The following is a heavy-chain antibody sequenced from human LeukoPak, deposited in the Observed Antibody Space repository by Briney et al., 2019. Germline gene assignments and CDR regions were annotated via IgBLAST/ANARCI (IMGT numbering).Heavy chain of an antibody. V-gene: IGHV4-59*12. Sequence: PSETLSLTCTVSGGSISSYYWSWIRQPPGKGLEWIGYINYSGSTNYNPSLKSRVTMSVDTSKNQFSLKLSSVTAADTAVYYCASQPRDIVVVVAATKGGAFDIWGQGTMVTVSS. J-gene: IGHJ3*02. CDR2: INYSGST. CDR1: GGSISSYY. D-gene: IGHD2-15*01. CDR3: ASQPRDIVVVVAATKGGAFDI.